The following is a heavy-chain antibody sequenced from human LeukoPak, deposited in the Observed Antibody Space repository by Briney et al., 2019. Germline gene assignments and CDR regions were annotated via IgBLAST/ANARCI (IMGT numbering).Heavy chain of an antibody. CDR3: ARVSSSWYQDWYFDL. J-gene: IGHJ2*01. D-gene: IGHD6-13*01. V-gene: IGHV1-18*01. CDR1: GYTFTSYG. CDR2: ISGYNGNT. Sequence: ASVKVSCKASGYTFTSYGISWVRQAPGQGLEWMGWISGYNGNTNYAQNLQGRVTMTTDTSTSTVYMELRSLRSDDTAVYYCARVSSSWYQDWYFDLWGRGTVVTVSS.